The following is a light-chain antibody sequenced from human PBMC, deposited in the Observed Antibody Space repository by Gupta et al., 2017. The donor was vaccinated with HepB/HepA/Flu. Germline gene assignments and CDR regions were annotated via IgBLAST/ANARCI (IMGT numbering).Light chain of an antibody. CDR3: QQDNNRPYT. CDR1: QSVTYN. J-gene: IGKJ2*01. V-gene: IGKV3-15*01. CDR2: DAS. Sequence: EIVMTQSPATLSVSPGERATLSCRASQSVTYNLAWYQQKPGQAPRLLISDASTRATGIPARFSGSGSGTEFTLTISSLQSEDFAVYYCQQDNNRPYTFGQGTKLEIK.